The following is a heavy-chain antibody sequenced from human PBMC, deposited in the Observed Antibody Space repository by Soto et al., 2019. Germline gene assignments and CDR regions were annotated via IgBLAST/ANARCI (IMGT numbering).Heavy chain of an antibody. V-gene: IGHV3-48*01. CDR3: ARNGGWRIAAAGKEYYYYGMDV. CDR2: ISLSSSTI. Sequence: GGSLRLSCAASGFTFSSYNMNWVRQAPGKGLEWISDISLSSSTIFYADSVKGRFTISRDNAKNSLYLQMNSLRAEDTAVYYCARNGGWRIAAAGKEYYYYGMDVWGQGTTVTVSS. J-gene: IGHJ6*02. CDR1: GFTFSSYN. D-gene: IGHD6-13*01.